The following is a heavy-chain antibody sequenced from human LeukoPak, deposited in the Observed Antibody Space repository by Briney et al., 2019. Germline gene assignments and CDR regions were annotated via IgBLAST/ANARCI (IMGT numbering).Heavy chain of an antibody. V-gene: IGHV4-59*01. CDR2: IYYSGST. CDR1: GGSISSYY. CDR3: AGSIAVAGTLDAFDI. D-gene: IGHD6-19*01. J-gene: IGHJ3*02. Sequence: PSETLSLTCTVSGGSISSYYGSWVRQPPGKGLEWIWYIYYSGSTNYNPSLKSRVTISVDTPKNQFSLKLSSVTAADTAVYYCAGSIAVAGTLDAFDIWGQGTMVTVSS.